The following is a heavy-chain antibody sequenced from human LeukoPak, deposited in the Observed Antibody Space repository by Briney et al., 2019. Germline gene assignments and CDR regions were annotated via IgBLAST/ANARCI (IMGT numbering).Heavy chain of an antibody. D-gene: IGHD6-6*01. Sequence: GGSLRLSCAASGSTFSDSYMTWVRQAPGKGVEWVAYIGGSGHDINYSDSVKGRFTISRDNAKNSLYLQMSSLRVEDTAVYYCTRDPRHFDSCGQGTLVTVSS. CDR2: IGGSGHDI. CDR1: GSTFSDSY. CDR3: TRDPRHFDS. J-gene: IGHJ5*01. V-gene: IGHV3-11*04.